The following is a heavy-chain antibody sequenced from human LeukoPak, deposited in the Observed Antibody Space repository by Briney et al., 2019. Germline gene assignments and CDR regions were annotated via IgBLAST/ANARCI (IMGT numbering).Heavy chain of an antibody. CDR3: ARDLKRGYSSGRYSWGTGSSNDY. J-gene: IGHJ4*02. V-gene: IGHV1-18*01. CDR1: GYTFTIDA. Sequence: ASVKDSCKPPGYTFTIDAMNWVRQAPGQGLEWMGWISGYNGNTNYAQQKHQGRVTMTTDTSTSTAYMELRSLRSDDTAVYYCARDLKRGYSSGRYSWGTGSSNDYWGQGTLVTVSS. D-gene: IGHD6-19*01. CDR2: ISGYNGNT.